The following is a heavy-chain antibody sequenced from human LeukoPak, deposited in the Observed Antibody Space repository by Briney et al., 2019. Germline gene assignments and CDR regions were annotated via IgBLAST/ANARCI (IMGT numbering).Heavy chain of an antibody. CDR1: GDSIRNYY. J-gene: IGHJ4*02. V-gene: IGHV4-59*08. D-gene: IGHD3-10*01. Sequence: SETLSLTCTVSGDSIRNYYWSWIRQPPGKGLEWIGYIFYTGSTDYSPSLKSRLTISVDTSKNQFSLRLTSVTAADTAVYYCAGGSYYGSGSRPGYIEYWGQGTLVTVSS. CDR3: AGGSYYGSGSRPGYIEY. CDR2: IFYTGST.